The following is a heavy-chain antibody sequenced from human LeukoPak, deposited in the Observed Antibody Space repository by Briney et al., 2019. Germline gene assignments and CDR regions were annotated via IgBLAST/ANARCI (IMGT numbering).Heavy chain of an antibody. D-gene: IGHD2-8*02. Sequence: GGSLRLSCVASGFTFSSYWMSWVRQAPGKGLEWVANIKEDGSEKYYVDSVKGRFTISRANAENSVYLQMNSLRAEDTAVYYCAMSTVFDHWGQGTLVAVSS. CDR2: IKEDGSEK. V-gene: IGHV3-7*03. J-gene: IGHJ4*02. CDR3: AMSTVFDH. CDR1: GFTFSSYW.